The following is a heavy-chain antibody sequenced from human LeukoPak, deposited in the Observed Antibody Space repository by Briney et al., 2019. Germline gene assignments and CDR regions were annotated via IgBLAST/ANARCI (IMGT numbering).Heavy chain of an antibody. CDR2: IRYDGSNK. CDR1: GFTFSSYG. CDR3: AKMQLKAGESDY. V-gene: IGHV3-30*02. J-gene: IGHJ4*02. D-gene: IGHD3-10*01. Sequence: PGGSLRLSCAASGFTFSSYGMHWVRQAPGKGLEWVSFIRYDGSNKYYADSVKGRFTISRDNSKNTLYLQMNSLRAEDTAVYYCAKMQLKAGESDYWGQGTLVTVSS.